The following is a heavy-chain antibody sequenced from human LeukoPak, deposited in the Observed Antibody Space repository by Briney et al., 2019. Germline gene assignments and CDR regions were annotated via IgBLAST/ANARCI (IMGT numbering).Heavy chain of an antibody. Sequence: ASVKVSCKASGYTFTSYGISWVRQAPGQGLEWMGWISAYNGNTNYAQKLQGRVTMTTDTSTSTAYMELRSLRSDDTAVYYCARGADSGSYWRATTRYWFDPWGQGTLVTVSS. CDR1: GYTFTSYG. D-gene: IGHD1-26*01. V-gene: IGHV1-18*01. CDR2: ISAYNGNT. J-gene: IGHJ5*02. CDR3: ARGADSGSYWRATTRYWFDP.